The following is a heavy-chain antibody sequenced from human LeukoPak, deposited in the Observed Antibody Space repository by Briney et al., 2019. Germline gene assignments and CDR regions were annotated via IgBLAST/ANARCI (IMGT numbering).Heavy chain of an antibody. V-gene: IGHV3-21*01. Sequence: GGSLRLSCAASGFTFSSYSMTWVRQAPGKGLEWVSSISSSSSYIYYADSVKGRFTISRDNAKNSLYLQMSSLRAEDTAVYYCARTARASGAFDIWGQGTMVTVSS. CDR2: ISSSSSYI. CDR1: GFTFSSYS. J-gene: IGHJ3*02. CDR3: ARTARASGAFDI.